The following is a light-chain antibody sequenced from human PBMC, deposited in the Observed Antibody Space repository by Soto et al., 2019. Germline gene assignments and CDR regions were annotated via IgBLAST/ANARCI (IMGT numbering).Light chain of an antibody. J-gene: IGKJ1*01. CDR3: QQVNSYSRT. Sequence: IQLTQSPSSLSASVGDSVTITCLASQDISSHLAWYQQKPGKAPKVLIYAASTLESGIPSRFSGSGSGTDCTLTISSLQAEDVATYYCQQVNSYSRTLGQGTKVDIK. CDR1: QDISSH. CDR2: AAS. V-gene: IGKV1-9*01.